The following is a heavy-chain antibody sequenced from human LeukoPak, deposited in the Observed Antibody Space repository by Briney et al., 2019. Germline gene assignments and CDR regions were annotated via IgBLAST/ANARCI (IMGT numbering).Heavy chain of an antibody. D-gene: IGHD6-13*01. CDR3: AREIKDSGSWADPYYYYGMDV. CDR2: INPNSGGT. CDR1: GYTFTGYY. Sequence: ASVKVSCKASGYTFTGYYMHWVRQAPGQGLEWMGWINPNSGGTNYAQKFQGRVTMTRDTSISTAYMELSRLRSDDTAVYYCAREIKDSGSWADPYYYYGMDVWGQGTTVTVSS. V-gene: IGHV1-2*02. J-gene: IGHJ6*02.